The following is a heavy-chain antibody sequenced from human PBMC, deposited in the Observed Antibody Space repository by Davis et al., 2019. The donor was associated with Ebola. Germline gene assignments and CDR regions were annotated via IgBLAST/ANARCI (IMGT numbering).Heavy chain of an antibody. CDR2: IYPSGST. J-gene: IGHJ6*02. Sequence: PSETLSLTCTVSGGSISSSTYWWGWIRQPPGKGLEWVASIYPSGSTFYKPSLRSRFTISVDTSKNQFSLRISSVTAADTAVYYCARHMADRMVIARYYSGIDVWGQGTTVTVSS. D-gene: IGHD2-21*01. CDR1: GGSISSSTYW. V-gene: IGHV4-39*01. CDR3: ARHMADRMVIARYYSGIDV.